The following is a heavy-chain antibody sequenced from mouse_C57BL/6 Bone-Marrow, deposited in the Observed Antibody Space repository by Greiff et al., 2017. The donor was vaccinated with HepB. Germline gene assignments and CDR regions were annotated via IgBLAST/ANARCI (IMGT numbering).Heavy chain of an antibody. D-gene: IGHD1-1*01. CDR2: IDPETGGT. CDR3: TTITTVVAGDY. Sequence: QVQLQQSGAELVRPGASVTLSCKASGYTFTDYEMHWVKQTPVHGLEWIGAIDPETGGTAYNQKFKGKAILTADKSTSTAYMELRSLTSEDSAVDYCTTITTVVAGDYGGQGTTLTVSS. J-gene: IGHJ2*01. CDR1: GYTFTDYE. V-gene: IGHV1-15*01.